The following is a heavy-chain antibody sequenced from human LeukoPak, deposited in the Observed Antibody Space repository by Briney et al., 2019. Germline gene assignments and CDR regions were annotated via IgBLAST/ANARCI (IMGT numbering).Heavy chain of an antibody. D-gene: IGHD3-22*01. CDR2: INPNSGGT. CDR3: ARAGVWDYSDTSGYHNGAFDI. V-gene: IGHV1-2*06. Sequence: ASVKVSCKASGYTFTSYTMHWVRQAPGQRLEWMGRINPNSGGTNYAQKFQGRVTMTRDTSISTAYMELSRLRSDDTALYYCARAGVWDYSDTSGYHNGAFDIWGQGTMVTVSS. J-gene: IGHJ3*02. CDR1: GYTFTSYT.